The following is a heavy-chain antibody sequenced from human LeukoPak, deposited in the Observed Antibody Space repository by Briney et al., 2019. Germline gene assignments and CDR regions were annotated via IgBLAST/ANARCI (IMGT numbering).Heavy chain of an antibody. CDR1: GGSISSSSYY. CDR2: IYYSGST. D-gene: IGHD2-21*02. CDR3: ARTYCGGDCFSSWLSYWYFDL. Sequence: SETLSLTCTVSGGSISSSSYYWGWIRQPPGKGLEWIGSIYYSGSTYYNPSLKSRVTISVDTSKNQFSLKLSSVTAADTAVYYCARTYCGGDCFSSWLSYWYFDLWGRGTLVTVSS. V-gene: IGHV4-39*07. J-gene: IGHJ2*01.